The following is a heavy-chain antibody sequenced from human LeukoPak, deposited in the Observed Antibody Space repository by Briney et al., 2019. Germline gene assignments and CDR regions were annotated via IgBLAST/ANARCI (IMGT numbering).Heavy chain of an antibody. D-gene: IGHD5-18*01. Sequence: PGGSLRLSCAASGFTFSNYAMIWVRQAPGKGLEWVSAISGSAGTTYYADSVKGWFTISRVNSKNTLYLQMNRMRAEDTAVYYCARESGHTYDYCDYWGHGTLVTVSS. CDR3: ARESGHTYDYCDY. CDR2: ISGSAGTT. CDR1: GFTFSNYA. J-gene: IGHJ4*01. V-gene: IGHV3-23*01.